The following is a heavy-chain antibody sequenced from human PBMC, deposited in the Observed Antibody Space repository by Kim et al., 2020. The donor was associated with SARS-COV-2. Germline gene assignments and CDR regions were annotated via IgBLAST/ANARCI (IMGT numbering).Heavy chain of an antibody. V-gene: IGHV3-7*01. Sequence: GGSLRLSCAAHGLTLRSYGMTWGRQTPGKGLEWVANIKQDGSEKYHVDAVKGRFTISRDNAKNSLYLQMNSLRGEDTAVYYCARDAAVAGTDGLDIWGQGTMVTVSS. CDR1: GLTLRSYG. CDR3: ARDAAVAGTDGLDI. J-gene: IGHJ3*02. D-gene: IGHD6-19*01. CDR2: IKQDGSEK.